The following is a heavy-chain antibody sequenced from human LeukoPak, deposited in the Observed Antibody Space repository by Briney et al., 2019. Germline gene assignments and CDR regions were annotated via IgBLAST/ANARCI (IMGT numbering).Heavy chain of an antibody. CDR1: GYTFTGYY. D-gene: IGHD3-9*01. CDR2: INPNSGNT. J-gene: IGHJ4*02. Sequence: GASVKVSCKASGYTFTGYYMHWVRQAPGQGLEWMGWINPNSGNTGYARKFQGRVTMTRNTSISTAYMELSSLRSEDTAVYYCARGVSSRPLRYFDWPRQYYFDYWGQGTLVTVSS. CDR3: ARGVSSRPLRYFDWPRQYYFDY. V-gene: IGHV1-8*02.